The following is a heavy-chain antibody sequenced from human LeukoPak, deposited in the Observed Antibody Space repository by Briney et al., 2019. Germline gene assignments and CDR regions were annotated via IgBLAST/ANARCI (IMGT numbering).Heavy chain of an antibody. Sequence: GGSLRLSCAASGFAVDSNYLSWVRQAPGKGLEWVSTIYTGGNTYYAASVKGRFTISRDFSKNTVFLHMNSLRAEDTAMYYCARGDDSGYYDYFDYWGQGALVTVSS. D-gene: IGHD3-22*01. V-gene: IGHV3-53*01. CDR2: IYTGGNT. CDR3: ARGDDSGYYDYFDY. CDR1: GFAVDSNY. J-gene: IGHJ4*02.